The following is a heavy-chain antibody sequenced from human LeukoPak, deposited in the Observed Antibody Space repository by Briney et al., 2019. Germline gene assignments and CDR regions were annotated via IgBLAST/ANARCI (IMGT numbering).Heavy chain of an antibody. CDR3: ARGLAATRDCWFDP. Sequence: NPSETLSLTCTVSGGSISSYYWSWIRQPPGKGLEWIGYIYYSGSTNYNPSLKSRVTISVDTSKNQFSLKLSSVTAADTAVYYCARGLAATRDCWFDPWGQGTLVTVSS. D-gene: IGHD2-15*01. J-gene: IGHJ5*02. CDR1: GGSISSYY. CDR2: IYYSGST. V-gene: IGHV4-59*01.